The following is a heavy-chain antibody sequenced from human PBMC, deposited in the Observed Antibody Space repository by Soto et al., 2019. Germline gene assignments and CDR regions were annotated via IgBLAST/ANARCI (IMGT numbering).Heavy chain of an antibody. V-gene: IGHV3-53*01. CDR3: ATSRAIYPFGFQH. CDR1: GFTVSSNY. CDR2: IYSGGST. D-gene: IGHD3-3*01. J-gene: IGHJ1*01. Sequence: GGSLRLSCAASGFTVSSNYMSWVRQAPGKGLEWVSVIYSGGSTYYADSVKGRFTISRDNSKNTLYLQMNSLRAEDTAVYYCATSRAIYPFGFQHWGQGTLVTVSS.